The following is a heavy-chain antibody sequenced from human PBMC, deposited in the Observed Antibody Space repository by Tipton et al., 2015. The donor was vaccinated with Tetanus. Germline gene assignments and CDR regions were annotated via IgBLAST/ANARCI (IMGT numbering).Heavy chain of an antibody. CDR1: GGSFSGYY. CDR3: ARGLDY. CDR2: INHSGST. J-gene: IGHJ4*02. V-gene: IGHV4-34*01. Sequence: TLSLTCAVYGGSFSGYYWSWIRQPPGKGLEWIGEINHSGSTNYNPSLKSRVTISVDTSKNQFSLKLSSVTAADTAVYYCARGLDYWGQGTLVTVSS.